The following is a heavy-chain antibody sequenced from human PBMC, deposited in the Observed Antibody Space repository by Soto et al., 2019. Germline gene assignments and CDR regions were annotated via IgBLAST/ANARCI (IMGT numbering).Heavy chain of an antibody. D-gene: IGHD2-21*01. CDR3: AKIVTRHSLVPVFDQ. CDR2: ISWDSGSI. J-gene: IGHJ4*02. V-gene: IGHV3-9*01. CDR1: GFTFDEFA. Sequence: EVQLVASGGGLVQPGRSLRLSCVGSGFTFDEFAIHWVRQAPGKGLEWVSGISWDSGSINYADSVRGRFTISRDNAKKSLYLHMTSLGSEDTAFYYCAKIVTRHSLVPVFDQWGQGALVTVSS.